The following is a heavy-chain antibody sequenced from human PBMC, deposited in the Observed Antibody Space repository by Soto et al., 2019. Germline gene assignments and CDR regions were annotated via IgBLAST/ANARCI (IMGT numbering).Heavy chain of an antibody. V-gene: IGHV3-30*18. J-gene: IGHJ4*02. Sequence: GGSLRLFCVVYGFTFSNYGMHWVRQAPGEGLEWVALISHGGTNKYYADSVKGRFTISRDNSKNTLYLQMNSLRAEDTAVYYCAKDRSELSRSGPGYWGQGTLVTVSS. CDR3: AKDRSELSRSGPGY. CDR2: ISHGGTNK. CDR1: GFTFSNYG. D-gene: IGHD6-13*01.